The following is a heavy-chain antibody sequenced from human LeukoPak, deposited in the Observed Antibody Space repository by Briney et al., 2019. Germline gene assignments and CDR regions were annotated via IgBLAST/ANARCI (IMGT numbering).Heavy chain of an antibody. CDR3: AKDVVGQQWLENY. CDR2: IHYDGSIK. V-gene: IGHV3-30*02. J-gene: IGHJ4*02. CDR1: GFIFSNYG. Sequence: GGSLRLSCAASGFIFSNYGIHWVRQGPGKGLEWVAYIHYDGSIKLYGDSVKGRFTISRDNSKNTLYLQMNSVRPEDTALYYCAKDVVGQQWLENYWGQGTLVTVSS. D-gene: IGHD6-19*01.